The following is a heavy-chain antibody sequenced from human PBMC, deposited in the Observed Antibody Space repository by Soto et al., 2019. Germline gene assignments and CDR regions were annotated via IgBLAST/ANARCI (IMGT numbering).Heavy chain of an antibody. Sequence: GGSLRVSCAASGFTFSDYYMSWIRQAPGKGLEWVSYISSSGSTIYYADSVKGRFTISRDNAKNSLYLQMNSLRAEDTAVYYCSGYYSYAFDIWGQGTMVTVSS. V-gene: IGHV3-11*01. CDR2: ISSSGSTI. D-gene: IGHD3-22*01. CDR3: SGYYSYAFDI. J-gene: IGHJ3*02. CDR1: GFTFSDYY.